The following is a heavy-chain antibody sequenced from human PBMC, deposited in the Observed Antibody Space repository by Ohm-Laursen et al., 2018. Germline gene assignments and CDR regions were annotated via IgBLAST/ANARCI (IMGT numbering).Heavy chain of an antibody. CDR1: GFTFSSYA. D-gene: IGHD3-10*01. Sequence: GSLRLSCAASGFTFSSYAMNWVRQAPGKGLEWVSGISGSGSRTYYADSVKGRFTISRDNSKDTLFLQMNSLRAEDTAVYYCARDPYGSGSLYYYYYGMDVWGQGTTVTVSS. J-gene: IGHJ6*02. CDR2: ISGSGSRT. CDR3: ARDPYGSGSLYYYYYGMDV. V-gene: IGHV3-23*01.